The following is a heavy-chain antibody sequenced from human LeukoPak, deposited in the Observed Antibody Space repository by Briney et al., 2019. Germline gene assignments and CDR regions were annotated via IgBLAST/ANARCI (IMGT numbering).Heavy chain of an antibody. CDR1: GFTFDDYG. D-gene: IGHD2-2*01. J-gene: IGHJ6*04. Sequence: PGGSLRLSCAASGFTFDDYGMSWVRQAPGKGLEWVSGINWNGGSTGYADSVKGRFTISRDNAKNSLYLQMNSLRAEDTALYHCASSCSSTSCYGRDVWGKGNTVTVSS. V-gene: IGHV3-20*01. CDR2: INWNGGST. CDR3: ASSCSSTSCYGRDV.